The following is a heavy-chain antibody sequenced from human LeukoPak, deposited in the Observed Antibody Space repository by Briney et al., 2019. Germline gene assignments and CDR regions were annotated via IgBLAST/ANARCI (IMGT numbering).Heavy chain of an antibody. J-gene: IGHJ4*02. CDR2: ISYDGSNK. V-gene: IGHV3-30*04. Sequence: PGGSLRLSCAASGFTFSSYAMHWVRQAPGKGLEWVAVISYDGSNKYYADSVKGRFTISRDNSKNTLYLQMNSLRAEDTAVYYCARREYSSGWLDYWGQGTLVTVSS. D-gene: IGHD6-19*01. CDR1: GFTFSSYA. CDR3: ARREYSSGWLDY.